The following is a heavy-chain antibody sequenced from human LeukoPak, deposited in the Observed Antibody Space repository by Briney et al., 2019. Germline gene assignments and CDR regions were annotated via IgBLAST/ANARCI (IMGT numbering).Heavy chain of an antibody. J-gene: IGHJ3*02. Sequence: SETLSLTCTVSGGPISGYYWSWIRQPPGKGLECIGYIYYSGSTNYNPSLKSRVTISVDTSKNQFSLKLSSVTAADTAVYYCARHFDYDSGGDPFDIWGQGTMVSVAS. CDR3: ARHFDYDSGGDPFDI. V-gene: IGHV4-59*08. CDR1: GGPISGYY. CDR2: IYYSGST. D-gene: IGHD3-10*01.